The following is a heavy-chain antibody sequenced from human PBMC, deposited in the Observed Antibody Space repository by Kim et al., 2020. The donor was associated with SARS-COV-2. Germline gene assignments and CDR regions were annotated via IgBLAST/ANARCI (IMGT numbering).Heavy chain of an antibody. CDR2: ISSSSSYI. J-gene: IGHJ6*02. CDR3: ARASGEWFGELLGYYYGMDV. V-gene: IGHV3-21*01. D-gene: IGHD3-10*01. CDR1: GFTFSSYS. Sequence: GGSLRLSCAASGFTFSSYSMNWVRQAPGKGLEWVSSISSSSSYIYYADSVKGRFTISRDNAKNSLYLQMNSLRAEDTAVYYCARASGEWFGELLGYYYGMDVWGQGTTVTVSS.